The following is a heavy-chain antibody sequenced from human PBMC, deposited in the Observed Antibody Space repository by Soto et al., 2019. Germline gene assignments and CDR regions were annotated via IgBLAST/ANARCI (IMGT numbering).Heavy chain of an antibody. J-gene: IGHJ6*02. CDR2: INSDGSSP. CDR3: ARDRVTMIVVNGMDV. V-gene: IGHV3-74*01. D-gene: IGHD3-22*01. Sequence: EVQLVESGGGLVQPGGSLRLSCAASGLTFSSYWMHWVRQAPGKGLVWVSRINSDGSSPSYAESVKGRFTISRDNAKNTLYLQMNSLGAEDTAVYYCARDRVTMIVVNGMDVWGQGTTVTVSS. CDR1: GLTFSSYW.